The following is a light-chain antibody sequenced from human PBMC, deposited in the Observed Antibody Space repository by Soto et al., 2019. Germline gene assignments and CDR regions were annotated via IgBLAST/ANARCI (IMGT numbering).Light chain of an antibody. Sequence: QSALTQPASVSGSPGQSITISCTGTSGDVGGFNYVSWYQQHPGKAPKLMIYEVTNRPSGVSNRFSGSKSGNTASLTISGLQAEDEGDYYCSSYTTNYTLVFGGGTKLTV. CDR2: EVT. CDR1: SGDVGGFNY. J-gene: IGLJ2*01. V-gene: IGLV2-14*01. CDR3: SSYTTNYTLV.